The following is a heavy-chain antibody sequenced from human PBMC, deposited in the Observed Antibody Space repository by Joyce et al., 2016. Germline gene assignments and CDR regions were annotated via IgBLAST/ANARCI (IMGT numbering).Heavy chain of an antibody. CDR1: GYIFTNYW. CDR3: ARRPYSSSWTPFDH. CDR2: IAPTDSYT. Sequence: EVQLVQSGAEVKKPGESLRISCQGSGYIFTNYWVNWVRQMPGKGLEWMGRIAPTDSYTSYSPSFHGHVTISFDKSISTAYLQWTSLKASDSGFYYCARRPYSSSWTPFDHWGQGTLVTVSS. J-gene: IGHJ4*02. V-gene: IGHV5-10-1*03. D-gene: IGHD2-2*01.